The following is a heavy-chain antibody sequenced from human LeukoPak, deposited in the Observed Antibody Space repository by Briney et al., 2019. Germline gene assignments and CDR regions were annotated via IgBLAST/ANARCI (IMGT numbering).Heavy chain of an antibody. CDR1: GFTFSSYT. D-gene: IGHD3-9*01. Sequence: PGGSLRLSCSASGFTFSSYTIHWVRQAPGKGLEFVSAITNNGGNTYYADSVKGRFTISSDNSKNTVFLQMSSLRAEDPAVYYFVIGRGYFDSSGSDYWGQGTLVTVSS. J-gene: IGHJ4*02. V-gene: IGHV3-64D*06. CDR3: VIGRGYFDSSGSDY. CDR2: ITNNGGNT.